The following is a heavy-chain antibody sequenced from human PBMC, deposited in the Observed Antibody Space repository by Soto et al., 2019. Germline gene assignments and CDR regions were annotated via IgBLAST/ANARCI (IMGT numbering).Heavy chain of an antibody. CDR3: ARERYLGDGYSGYYYFDY. J-gene: IGHJ4*02. Sequence: QVQLVQSGAEVKKPGSSVKVSCKASGGTFSSYAISWVRQAPGQGLEWMGGIIPIFGTANYAQKFLGRVTITADESTSTAYMELSSLRSEDTAVYYCARERYLGDGYSGYYYFDYWGQGTLVTVSS. CDR2: IIPIFGTA. CDR1: GGTFSSYA. D-gene: IGHD5-12*01. V-gene: IGHV1-69*01.